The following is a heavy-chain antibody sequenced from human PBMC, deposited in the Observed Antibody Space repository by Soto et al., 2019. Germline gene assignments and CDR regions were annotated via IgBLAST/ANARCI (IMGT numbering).Heavy chain of an antibody. CDR3: ASDDIVGATTEYYYYGMDV. V-gene: IGHV1-69*13. Sequence: SVKGSCKASGGTFSSYAISWVRQAPGQGLEWMGGIIPIFGTANYAQKFQGRVTITADESTSTAYMELSSLRSEDTAVYYCASDDIVGATTEYYYYGMDVWGQGPTVTVSS. J-gene: IGHJ6*02. CDR1: GGTFSSYA. CDR2: IIPIFGTA. D-gene: IGHD1-26*01.